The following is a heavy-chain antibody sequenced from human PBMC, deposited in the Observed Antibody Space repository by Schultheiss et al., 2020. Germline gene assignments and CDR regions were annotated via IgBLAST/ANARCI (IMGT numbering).Heavy chain of an antibody. CDR3: AKDQEKLET. CDR2: ISGSGGST. Sequence: CGSLRLSCAASGFTFSDHYMDWVRQAPGKGLEWVSAISGSGGSTYYADSVKGRFTISRENAKNTLYLQMNSLRAEDTAVYYCAKDQEKLETWGQGTLVTVSS. V-gene: IGHV3-23*01. D-gene: IGHD6-13*01. J-gene: IGHJ4*02. CDR1: GFTFSDHY.